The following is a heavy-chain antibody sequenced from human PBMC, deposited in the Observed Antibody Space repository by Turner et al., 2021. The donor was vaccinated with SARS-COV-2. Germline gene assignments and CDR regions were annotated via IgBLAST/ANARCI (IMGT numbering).Heavy chain of an antibody. CDR2: IIPILGTA. CDR1: GGTFSTYA. D-gene: IGHD3-22*01. Sequence: QVQLVQSEAEVVKPGSSAKVSCKASGGTFSTYAITWVRQAPGQGLEWMGGIIPILGTANYAQKFQGRVTITADKSTSTAYMELSCLRSEDTAVYYCARDRHYDSSGYWEQSWGQGTLVTVSS. CDR3: ARDRHYDSSGYWEQS. V-gene: IGHV1-69*06. J-gene: IGHJ4*02.